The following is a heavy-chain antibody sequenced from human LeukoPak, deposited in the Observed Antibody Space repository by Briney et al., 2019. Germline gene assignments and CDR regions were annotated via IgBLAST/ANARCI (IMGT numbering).Heavy chain of an antibody. CDR3: AREKYCSSTSCYDYFQH. Sequence: PSETLSLTCTVSGGSISSGDYYWSWIRQPPGKGLEWIGYIYYSGSTYYNPSLKSRVTISVDTSKNQFSLKLSSVTAADTAVYYCAREKYCSSTSCYDYFQHWGQGTLVTVSS. D-gene: IGHD2-2*01. J-gene: IGHJ1*01. CDR1: GGSISSGDYY. V-gene: IGHV4-30-4*01. CDR2: IYYSGST.